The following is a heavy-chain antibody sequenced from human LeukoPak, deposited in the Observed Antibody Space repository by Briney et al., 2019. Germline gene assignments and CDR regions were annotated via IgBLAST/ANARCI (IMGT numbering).Heavy chain of an antibody. CDR2: IFPGDSDT. V-gene: IGHV5-51*01. CDR3: ARRPLSAVIQNYFEY. Sequence: GESLKISCKGSGYSFTSYWIGWVRQMPGKGLEWMGIIFPGDSDTRYSPSFQGQVTISADKSINTAYLQWSSLKASDTAMYYCARRPLSAVIQNYFEYWGQGTLATASS. J-gene: IGHJ4*02. D-gene: IGHD2-21*01. CDR1: GYSFTSYW.